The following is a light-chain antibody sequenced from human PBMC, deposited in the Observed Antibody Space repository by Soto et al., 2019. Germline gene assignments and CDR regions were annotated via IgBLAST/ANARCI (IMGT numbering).Light chain of an antibody. CDR3: QQYGGSPQT. Sequence: ELVLTQSPGTLSLSPGERATLSCRASQSVSNYLARYQQKPGQAPRLLIYCASRRATVIPDRFSGSGSGTDFTLTISRLEPEDFAVYYCQQYGGSPQTFGQGTNVEIK. V-gene: IGKV3-20*01. CDR2: CAS. CDR1: QSVSNY. J-gene: IGKJ1*01.